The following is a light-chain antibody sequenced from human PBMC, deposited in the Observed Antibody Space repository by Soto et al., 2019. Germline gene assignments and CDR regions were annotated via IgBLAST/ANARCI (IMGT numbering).Light chain of an antibody. CDR1: QDINNY. V-gene: IGKV1-27*01. J-gene: IGKJ3*01. CDR3: QRYNNGPPVT. CDR2: AAS. Sequence: DLQMTQSPSSLSASVGDRVTITCRASQDINNYLAWYQQKPGKPPKLLIYAASTLQSGVPSRFSGGGFGTDFTLTFNSLQPEDVATYYCQRYNNGPPVTFGPGTKV.